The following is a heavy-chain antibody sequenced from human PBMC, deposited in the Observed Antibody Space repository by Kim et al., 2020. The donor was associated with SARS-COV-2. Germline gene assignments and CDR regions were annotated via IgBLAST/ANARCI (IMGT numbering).Heavy chain of an antibody. CDR1: GFTFSSYG. CDR2: ISYDGSNK. Sequence: GGSLRLSCVASGFTFSSYGMHWVRQAPGKGLEWVAVISYDGSNKYYADSVKGRFTISRENSETTLYLQMNSLRPEDTAVYYCARDPEGYYDRSGYYKGGFDYWGQGTLVTVSS. CDR3: ARDPEGYYDRSGYYKGGFDY. J-gene: IGHJ4*02. D-gene: IGHD3-22*01. V-gene: IGHV3-30*03.